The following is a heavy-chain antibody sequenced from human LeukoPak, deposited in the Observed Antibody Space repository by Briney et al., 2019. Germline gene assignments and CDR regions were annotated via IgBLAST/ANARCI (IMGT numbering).Heavy chain of an antibody. J-gene: IGHJ5*02. CDR1: GDSVTSSLSY. CDR3: ARLNTRLTILA. D-gene: IGHD3-3*01. Sequence: PSETLSLTCAVSGDSVTSSLSYWGWVRQSPGKGLEGVGCLFYPGRTYSNPSLKTRVTISVDPSKNHFSLDLTSVTAADTAVYYCARLNTRLTILAWGQGTLVTVSS. CDR2: LFYPGRT. V-gene: IGHV4-39*02.